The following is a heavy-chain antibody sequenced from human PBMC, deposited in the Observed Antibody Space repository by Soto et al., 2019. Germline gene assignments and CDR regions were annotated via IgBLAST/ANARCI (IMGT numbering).Heavy chain of an antibody. CDR3: ARLGDCSSTSCLYYYYMDV. CDR2: IYYSGST. D-gene: IGHD2-2*01. CDR1: GGSISSYY. J-gene: IGHJ6*03. V-gene: IGHV4-59*08. Sequence: TSETLSLTCTVSGGSISSYYWSWIRQPPGKGLEWIGYIYYSGSTNYNPSLKSRVTISVDTSKNQFSLKLSSVTAADTAVYYCARLGDCSSTSCLYYYYMDVWGKGTTVTVS.